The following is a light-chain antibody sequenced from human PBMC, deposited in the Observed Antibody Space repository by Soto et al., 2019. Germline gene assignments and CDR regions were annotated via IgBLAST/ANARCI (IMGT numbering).Light chain of an antibody. CDR2: AAS. CDR3: QQSYSTPRT. CDR1: QSISSI. Sequence: DIPMTQSPSSLSASVGDRVTITCRASQSISSILNWYQQKPGKAPKLLIYAASSLQSGVPSRFSDSGSGTDFTLTISSLQAEDFATYYCQQSYSTPRTFGEGTKVEIK. J-gene: IGKJ1*01. V-gene: IGKV1-39*01.